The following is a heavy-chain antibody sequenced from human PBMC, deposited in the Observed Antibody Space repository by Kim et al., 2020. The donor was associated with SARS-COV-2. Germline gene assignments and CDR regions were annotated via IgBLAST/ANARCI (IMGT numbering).Heavy chain of an antibody. CDR2: INSDGSTT. D-gene: IGHD2-21*02. CDR1: GFTLSSYW. V-gene: IGHV3-74*01. J-gene: IGHJ5*02. CDR3: AREATANFDP. Sequence: GGSLRLSCAASGFTLSSYWMHWVRQAPGKGLEWVSRINSDGSTTDYADSVKGRFTISRDNAKNTVYLQMNSLRAEDTAVYYCAREATANFDPWGQGTLVTVSS.